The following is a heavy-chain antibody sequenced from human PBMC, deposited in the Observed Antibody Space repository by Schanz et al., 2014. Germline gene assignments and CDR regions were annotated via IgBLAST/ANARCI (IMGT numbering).Heavy chain of an antibody. V-gene: IGHV3-23*01. CDR3: ARGGFGEVSYFDY. CDR2: VSRSTPDI. D-gene: IGHD3-10*01. CDR1: EFTFSTDA. Sequence: DVHLLESGGGLVQPGGSLRLSCAASEFTFSTDAMSWVRQAPGKGLEWVSYVSRSTPDIYYADSVRGRFTISRDNSKNTLYLQMNSLRPEDTAVYYCARGGFGEVSYFDYWGQGTLVTVSS. J-gene: IGHJ4*02.